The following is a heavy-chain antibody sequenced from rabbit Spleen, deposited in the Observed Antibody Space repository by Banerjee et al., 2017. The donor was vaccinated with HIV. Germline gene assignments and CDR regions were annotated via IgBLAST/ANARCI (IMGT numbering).Heavy chain of an antibody. CDR3: ARDLVGVIGWNFYL. J-gene: IGHJ4*01. CDR1: GFSFSARDV. CDR2: INAATAKP. D-gene: IGHD1-1*01. Sequence: QEQLVESGGGLVQPEGSLTLTCKASGFSFSARDVRCWVRQAPGKGLEWIACINAATAKPVYATWAKGRFTISRTSSTTVTLRMTSLTAADTATYFCARDLVGVIGWNFYLWGPGTLVTVS. V-gene: IGHV1S45*01.